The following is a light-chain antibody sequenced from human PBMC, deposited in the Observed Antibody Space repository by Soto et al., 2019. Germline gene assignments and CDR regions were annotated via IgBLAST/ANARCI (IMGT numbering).Light chain of an antibody. J-gene: IGKJ1*01. CDR1: QSVSSS. CDR3: QQYNNWPPWT. V-gene: IGKV3-15*01. CDR2: GAS. Sequence: EVVITQSPSTLSVSPWEIATLSFRASQSVSSSLAWYQQKPGQAPRLLIYGASTRATGIPARFSGSGSGTEFTLTISSLQSEDFAVYYCQQYNNWPPWTFGQGTKVDIK.